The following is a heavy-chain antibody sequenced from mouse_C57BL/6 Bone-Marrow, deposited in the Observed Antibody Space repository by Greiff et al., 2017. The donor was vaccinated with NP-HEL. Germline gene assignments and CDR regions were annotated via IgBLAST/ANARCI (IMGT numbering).Heavy chain of an antibody. V-gene: IGHV5-6*01. CDR1: GFTFRSYG. CDR3: ARGINYVAMDY. Sequence: EVQLVESGGDLVKPGGSLKLFCAASGFTFRSYGMSWVRQTPDKRLEWVGTICSGGSYTYYPDSVKGRCTISRDNAKNTLYLQMSSLKSEGTAMYDCARGINYVAMDYWGQGTSVTVSS. D-gene: IGHD1-2*01. J-gene: IGHJ4*01. CDR2: ICSGGSYT.